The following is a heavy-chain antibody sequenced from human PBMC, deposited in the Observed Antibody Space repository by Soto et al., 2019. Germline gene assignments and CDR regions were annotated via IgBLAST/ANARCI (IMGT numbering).Heavy chain of an antibody. Sequence: PSETLSLTCAVYGGSFSGYYWSWIRQPPGKGLEWIGEINHSGSTNYNPSLKSRVTISVDTSKNQFSLKLSSVTAADTAVYYCARALVVPAAIHWFDPWGQGTLVTVSS. D-gene: IGHD2-2*02. CDR3: ARALVVPAAIHWFDP. CDR2: INHSGST. J-gene: IGHJ5*02. V-gene: IGHV4-34*01. CDR1: GGSFSGYY.